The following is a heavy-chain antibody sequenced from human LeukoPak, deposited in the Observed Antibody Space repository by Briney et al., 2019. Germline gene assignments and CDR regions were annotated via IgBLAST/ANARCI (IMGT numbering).Heavy chain of an antibody. D-gene: IGHD3-22*01. J-gene: IGHJ2*01. CDR3: ARHKVHGQAVIVVVPSPDWFFDL. CDR1: GGSISSYY. CDR2: IYYSGST. Sequence: SETLSLTCTVSGGSISSYYWSWIRQPPGKGLEWIGYIYYSGSTNYNPSLKSRVTISVDTSKNQFSLKLSSVTAADTALYYCARHKVHGQAVIVVVPSPDWFFDLWGRGTLVAVSS. V-gene: IGHV4-59*01.